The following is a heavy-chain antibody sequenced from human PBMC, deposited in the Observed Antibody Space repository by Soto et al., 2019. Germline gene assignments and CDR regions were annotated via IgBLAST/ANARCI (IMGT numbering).Heavy chain of an antibody. CDR3: ARDPTVRITGTPSPPP. D-gene: IGHD1-7*01. V-gene: IGHV1-69*13. J-gene: IGHJ5*02. Sequence: SVKVSCKASGGTFSSYAISWVRQAPGQGLEWMGGIIPIFGTANYAQKFQGRVTITADESTSTAYMELSSLRSEGTAVYYCARDPTVRITGTPSPPPWGQGTLVTVSS. CDR2: IIPIFGTA. CDR1: GGTFSSYA.